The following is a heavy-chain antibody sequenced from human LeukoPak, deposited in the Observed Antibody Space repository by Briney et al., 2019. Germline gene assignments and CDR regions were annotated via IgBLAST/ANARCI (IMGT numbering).Heavy chain of an antibody. CDR2: IYYSGST. CDR3: ARHGWWELLLEDWFDP. J-gene: IGHJ5*02. CDR1: GGSISSSSYY. Sequence: SETLSLTCTVSGGSISSSSYYWGWIRQPPGKGLEWIGSIYYSGSTYYNPSLKSRVTISVGTSKNQFSLKLSSVTAADTAVYYCARHGWWELLLEDWFDPWGQGTLVTVSS. V-gene: IGHV4-39*01. D-gene: IGHD1-26*01.